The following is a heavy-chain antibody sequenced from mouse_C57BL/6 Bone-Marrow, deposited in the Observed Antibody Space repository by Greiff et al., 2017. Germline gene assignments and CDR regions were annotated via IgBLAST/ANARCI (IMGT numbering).Heavy chain of an antibody. Sequence: EVKLLESGGGLVQPGGSLSLSCAASGFTFTDYYMSWVRQPPGKALEWLGFIRNKANGYTTEYSASVKGRFTISRDNSQSILSLQMNALRAEDSATYYCASGGYYGAWFAYWGQGTLVTVSA. CDR1: GFTFTDYY. CDR3: ASGGYYGAWFAY. V-gene: IGHV7-3*01. D-gene: IGHD1-1*01. J-gene: IGHJ3*01. CDR2: IRNKANGYTT.